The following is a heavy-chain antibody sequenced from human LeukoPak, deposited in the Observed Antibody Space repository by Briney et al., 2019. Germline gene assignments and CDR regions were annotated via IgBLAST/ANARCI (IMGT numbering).Heavy chain of an antibody. V-gene: IGHV3-7*03. Sequence: PGGSLRLSCAASGFTFSSYWMSWVRQAPGKGLEWVANIKQDGSEKYYVDSVKGRFTISRDNAKNSLYLQMNSLRAEDTALYYCAKEADYHGELLYFYFDYWGQGTLVTVSS. CDR1: GFTFSSYW. CDR2: IKQDGSEK. CDR3: AKEADYHGELLYFYFDY. D-gene: IGHD3-10*01. J-gene: IGHJ4*02.